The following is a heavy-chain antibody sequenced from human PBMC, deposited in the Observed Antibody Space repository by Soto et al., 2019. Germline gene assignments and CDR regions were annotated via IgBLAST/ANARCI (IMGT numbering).Heavy chain of an antibody. Sequence: ASVKVSCKASGYTFTSYGISWVRQAPGQGLEWMGWISAYNGNTNYAQELHGRVTMTTETSTRTAYMELRSLRADGTAVYYCARDPSVPAALNYYYGMDVWGQGTTVTVSS. CDR1: GYTFTSYG. CDR3: ARDPSVPAALNYYYGMDV. D-gene: IGHD2-2*01. J-gene: IGHJ6*02. V-gene: IGHV1-18*01. CDR2: ISAYNGNT.